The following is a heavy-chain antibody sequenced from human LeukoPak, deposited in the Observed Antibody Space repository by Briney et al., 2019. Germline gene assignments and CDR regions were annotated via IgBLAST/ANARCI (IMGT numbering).Heavy chain of an antibody. Sequence: GASVKVSCKASGYTFTSYGISWVRQAPGQGLEWMGWISAYNGNTNYAQKLQGRVTMTTDTSTSTAYMELRSLRSDDTAVYYCARVFRGYSGYDYLDAFDIWGQGTMVTVSS. CDR2: ISAYNGNT. J-gene: IGHJ3*02. CDR3: ARVFRGYSGYDYLDAFDI. CDR1: GYTFTSYG. D-gene: IGHD5-12*01. V-gene: IGHV1-18*01.